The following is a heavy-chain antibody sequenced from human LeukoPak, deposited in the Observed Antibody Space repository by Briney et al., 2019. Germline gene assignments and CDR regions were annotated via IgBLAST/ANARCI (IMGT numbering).Heavy chain of an antibody. CDR3: ARDTLSGRYWATRTNFDY. Sequence: GGSLRLSCAASGFTFDDYAMHWDRQAPGQGLELVSLISGDGGSTYYADFVKGRFTISRDNSKNSLYLQMSSLRTEDTALYYCARDTLSGRYWATRTNFDYWGQGTLVTVS. CDR1: GFTFDDYA. D-gene: IGHD1-26*01. V-gene: IGHV3-43*02. J-gene: IGHJ4*02. CDR2: ISGDGGST.